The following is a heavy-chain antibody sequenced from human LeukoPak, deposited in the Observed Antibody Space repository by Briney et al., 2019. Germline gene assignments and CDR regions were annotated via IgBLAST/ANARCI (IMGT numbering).Heavy chain of an antibody. CDR1: GYTFTSYY. Sequence: ASVKVSCKASGYTFTSYYMHWVRQAPGQGLEWLGWINPNSGGTNYAQKFQGRVTMTRDTSISTAYMGLSRLRSDDTAVYYCARDLMVRGVIPDYWGQGTLVTVSS. D-gene: IGHD3-10*01. CDR2: INPNSGGT. V-gene: IGHV1-2*02. CDR3: ARDLMVRGVIPDY. J-gene: IGHJ4*02.